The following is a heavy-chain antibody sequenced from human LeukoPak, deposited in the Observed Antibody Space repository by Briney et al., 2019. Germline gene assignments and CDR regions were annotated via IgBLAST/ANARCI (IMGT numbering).Heavy chain of an antibody. CDR2: INPNSGGT. J-gene: IGHJ6*03. CDR3: ARDAVSYYDFWSGYFSYYYYYMDV. V-gene: IGHV1-2*02. Sequence: ASVKVSCKASGYTFTGYYMHWVRQAPGQGLEWMGWINPNSGGTNYAQKFQGRVTMTRDTSISTAYMELSRLRSDDTAVYYCARDAVSYYDFWSGYFSYYYYYMDVWGKGTTVTVSS. D-gene: IGHD3-3*01. CDR1: GYTFTGYY.